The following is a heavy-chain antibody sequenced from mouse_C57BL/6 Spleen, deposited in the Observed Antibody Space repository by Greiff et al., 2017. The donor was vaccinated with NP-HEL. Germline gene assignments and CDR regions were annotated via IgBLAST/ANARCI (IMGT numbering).Heavy chain of an antibody. J-gene: IGHJ2*01. V-gene: IGHV3-8*01. CDR1: GYSITSDY. CDR2: ISYSGST. CDR3: VRWAYGYDGYFDY. D-gene: IGHD2-2*01. Sequence: EVKLMESGPGLAKPSQTLSLTCSVTGYSITSDYWNWIRKFPGNKLEYIGYISYSGSTYYYPSPKNRISITRDTSKNQYYLQLNSVTTEDTAKYYGVRWAYGYDGYFDYWGQGTTLTVSS.